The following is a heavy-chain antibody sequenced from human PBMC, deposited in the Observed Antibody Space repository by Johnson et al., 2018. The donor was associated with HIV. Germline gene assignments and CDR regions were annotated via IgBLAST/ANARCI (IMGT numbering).Heavy chain of an antibody. D-gene: IGHD6-6*01. V-gene: IGHV3-30*04. J-gene: IGHJ3*02. CDR2: ISYDGSNK. CDR3: ARESELLSSSDAFDI. CDR1: GFTFSSYA. Sequence: QMLLVESGGGVVQPGRSLRLSCAASGFTFSSYAMHWVRQAPGKGLEWVAVISYDGSNKYYADSVMGRFTISRDNSKNTLYLQMNSLSAEDTAVYYCARESELLSSSDAFDIWGQGTMVTVSA.